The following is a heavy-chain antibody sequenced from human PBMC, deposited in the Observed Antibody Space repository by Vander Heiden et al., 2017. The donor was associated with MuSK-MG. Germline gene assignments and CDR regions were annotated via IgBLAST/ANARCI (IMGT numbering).Heavy chain of an antibody. V-gene: IGHV4-4*02. D-gene: IGHD3-10*01. CDR2: IYHSGST. CDR1: GGSISSSNW. J-gene: IGHJ6*02. CDR3: ARSPLLWCGELFYYYYGMDV. Sequence: QVQLQESGPGLVKPSGTLSLTCAVSGGSISSSNWWSWVRQPPGKGLEWIGEIYHSGSTNYNPSLKSRVTISVDKSKNQFSLKLSSVTAADTAVYYCARSPLLWCGELFYYYYGMDVWGQGTTVTVSS.